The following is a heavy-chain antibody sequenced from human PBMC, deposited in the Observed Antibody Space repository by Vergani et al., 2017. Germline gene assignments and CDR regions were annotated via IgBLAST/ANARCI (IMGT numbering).Heavy chain of an antibody. CDR2: IIGSGGST. D-gene: IGHD3-10*01. Sequence: EVQLLESGGGLVQPGGSLRLSCAASGFTFSSYAMSWVRQAPGKGLEWVSAIIGSGGSTYYADSVKGRFTISRDNSKNTLYLQMSSLRAEDTAVYYCANPKRGVGNQDAFDIWGQGTMVTVSS. CDR1: GFTFSSYA. CDR3: ANPKRGVGNQDAFDI. J-gene: IGHJ3*02. V-gene: IGHV3-23*01.